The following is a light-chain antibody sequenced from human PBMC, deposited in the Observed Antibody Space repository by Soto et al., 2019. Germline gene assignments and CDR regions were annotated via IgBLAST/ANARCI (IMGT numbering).Light chain of an antibody. J-gene: IGKJ4*01. CDR3: QQYNNWPLT. CDR1: QSVNGN. CDR2: GAS. V-gene: IGKV3-15*01. Sequence: EIVMTQSPATLSVSPGARATLSCRASQSVNGNLAWYQQKPGQAPRLLIYGASTRSTGIPARFSGSGSGTEFTLTISSLQSEDFAVYYCQQYNNWPLTFGGGTKVEIK.